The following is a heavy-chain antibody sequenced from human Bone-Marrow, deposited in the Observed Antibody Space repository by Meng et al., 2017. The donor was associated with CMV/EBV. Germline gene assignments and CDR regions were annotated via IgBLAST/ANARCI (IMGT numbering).Heavy chain of an antibody. CDR1: VFSLSTSAVG. CDR3: AHRHTLIAPFAY. J-gene: IGHJ4*02. CDR2: IYWNDDK. V-gene: IGHV2-5*01. Sequence: FYVFSLSTSAVGVGWIRQPPGKALECLAIIYWNDDKRYSPSLKSRLTITKDTSKNQVVLTMTNMDPVDTATYYCAHRHTLIAPFAYWGQGTLVTVSS. D-gene: IGHD2-2*02.